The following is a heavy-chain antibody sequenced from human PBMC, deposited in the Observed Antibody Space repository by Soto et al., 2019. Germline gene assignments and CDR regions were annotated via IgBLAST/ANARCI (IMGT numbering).Heavy chain of an antibody. CDR3: ARDLRYCSSTSCYVLDV. V-gene: IGHV1-3*01. Sequence: QVQLVQSGAEVKKPGASVKVYCKASGYTFTSYAMHWVRQAPGQRLEWMGWINAGNGNTKYSQKFQGRVTITRDTSASTAYMELSSLRSEDTAVYYCARDLRYCSSTSCYVLDVWGKGTTVTVSS. CDR1: GYTFTSYA. D-gene: IGHD2-2*01. J-gene: IGHJ6*04. CDR2: INAGNGNT.